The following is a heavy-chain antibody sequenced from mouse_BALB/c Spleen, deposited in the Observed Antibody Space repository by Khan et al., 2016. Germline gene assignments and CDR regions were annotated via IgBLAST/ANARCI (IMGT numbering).Heavy chain of an antibody. CDR2: ISSGGNT. Sequence: EVALVASGGGLVKPGGSLKLSCAASGFTFSSHAMSWVRQTPEKRLEWVASISSGGNTFYPDSLKGRLHIYRDNARNILYLQMTSLRSVDTAMYYCVRGFLMVVDYFDYWGHGTTLTVSS. CDR1: GFTFSSHA. V-gene: IGHV5-6-5*01. D-gene: IGHD1-1*02. CDR3: VRGFLMVVDYFDY. J-gene: IGHJ2*01.